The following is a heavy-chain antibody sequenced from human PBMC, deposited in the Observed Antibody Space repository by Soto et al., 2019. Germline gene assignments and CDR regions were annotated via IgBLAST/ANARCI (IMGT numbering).Heavy chain of an antibody. D-gene: IGHD3-3*01. V-gene: IGHV1-18*01. J-gene: IGHJ4*02. Sequence: ASVKVSCKASGYTFTSSGISWVRQAPGQGLEWMGGISAYNGKTIYAQKFQGRVTMTEDTSTDTAYMELSSLRSEDTAVYYCATVPHSYDFWSGYQYWGQGTLVTVSS. CDR1: GYTFTSSG. CDR2: ISAYNGKT. CDR3: ATVPHSYDFWSGYQY.